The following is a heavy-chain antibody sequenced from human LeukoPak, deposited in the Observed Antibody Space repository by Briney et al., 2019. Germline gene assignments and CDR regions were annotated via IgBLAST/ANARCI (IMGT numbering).Heavy chain of an antibody. CDR2: MNPNSGNT. CDR1: GYTFTSYG. CDR3: AKAPSRTDIVVVVAQPSSY. Sequence: ASVKVSCKASGYTFTSYGISWVRQAPGQGLEWMGWMNPNSGNTGYAQKFQGRVTMTRNTSISTAYMELNSLRAEDTAVYYCAKAPSRTDIVVVVAQPSSYWGQGTLVTVSS. J-gene: IGHJ4*02. D-gene: IGHD2-15*01. V-gene: IGHV1-8*02.